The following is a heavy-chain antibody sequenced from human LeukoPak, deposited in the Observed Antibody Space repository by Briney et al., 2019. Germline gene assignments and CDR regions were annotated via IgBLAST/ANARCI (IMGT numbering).Heavy chain of an antibody. CDR3: DY. D-gene: IGHD3-10*01. CDR1: GGSINSYY. CDR2: IYTTGTT. V-gene: IGHV4-4*07. J-gene: IGHJ4*02. Sequence: SETLSLTCTVSGGSINSYYWGWVRQPAGKGLEWIGRIYTTGTTNYSPSLKSRLTMSLDTSKNQFSLKFCGRRGYTASYYFVDYWSQGTLVTVSS.